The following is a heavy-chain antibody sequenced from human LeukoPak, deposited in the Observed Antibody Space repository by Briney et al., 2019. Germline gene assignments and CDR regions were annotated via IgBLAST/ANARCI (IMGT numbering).Heavy chain of an antibody. CDR3: ARAYCSSTSCYYAFDI. J-gene: IGHJ3*02. Sequence: NPSETLSLTCTVSGGSISSSAYHWGWIRQPPGKGLEWIGTINYGGNTYYNLSLKSRVIIFLDTSKNQFSLKLSSVTAADTAEYYCARAYCSSTSCYYAFDIWGQGTMVTVSS. D-gene: IGHD2-2*01. CDR2: INYGGNT. V-gene: IGHV4-39*07. CDR1: GGSISSSAYH.